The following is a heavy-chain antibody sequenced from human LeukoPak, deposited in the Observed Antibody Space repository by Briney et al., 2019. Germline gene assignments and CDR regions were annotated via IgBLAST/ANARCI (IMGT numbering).Heavy chain of an antibody. CDR1: GYTFTSYD. CDR2: MNPNSGNT. Sequence: ASVTVSCTASGYTFTSYDINWVRQAPGQGLEWMGWMNPNSGNTGYAQKFQGRVTMTRNTSISTAYMELSSLRSEDTAVYYCARGGNWNVDDYWGQGTLVTVSS. V-gene: IGHV1-8*01. CDR3: ARGGNWNVDDY. D-gene: IGHD1-1*01. J-gene: IGHJ4*02.